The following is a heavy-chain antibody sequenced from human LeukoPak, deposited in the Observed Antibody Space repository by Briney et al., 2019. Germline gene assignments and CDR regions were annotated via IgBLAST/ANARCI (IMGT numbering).Heavy chain of an antibody. V-gene: IGHV3-21*01. J-gene: IGHJ6*03. CDR3: ARDQGGMVYHYYFYYMDV. Sequence: GGSLRLSCAASGFTFSSYNMNWVRQAPGKGLEWVSSISSSSSYIYYADSVKGRFTISRDNAKNSLYLQMNSLRAEDTAVYYCARDQGGMVYHYYFYYMDVWGTGTTVTVSS. CDR2: ISSSSSYI. D-gene: IGHD2-8*01. CDR1: GFTFSSYN.